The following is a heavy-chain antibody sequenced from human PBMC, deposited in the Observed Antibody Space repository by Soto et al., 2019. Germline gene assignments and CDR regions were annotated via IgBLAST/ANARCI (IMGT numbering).Heavy chain of an antibody. J-gene: IGHJ2*01. D-gene: IGHD4-17*01. V-gene: IGHV3-30-3*01. CDR2: ISYDGSNK. CDR1: GFTFSSYA. Sequence: QVQLVESGGGVVQPGRSLRLSCAASGFTFSSYAMDWVRQAPGKGLEWVAVISYDGSNKYYADSVKGRFTISRDNSQNPLYLQMNSLRAEDTAVYYCAREVGGYSDYVGYFDLWGRGTLVTVSS. CDR3: AREVGGYSDYVGYFDL.